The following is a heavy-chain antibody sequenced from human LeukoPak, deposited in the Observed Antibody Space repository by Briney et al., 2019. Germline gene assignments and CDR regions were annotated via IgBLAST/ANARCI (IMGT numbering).Heavy chain of an antibody. V-gene: IGHV4-38-2*02. J-gene: IGHJ4*02. D-gene: IGHD6-19*01. CDR3: VTTGHSSGWQFDY. Sequence: SETLSLTCNVSDYSISSVYYWGWIRQSPGKGLEWIGSIYHTGYTYYNPSLKSRITISLETSRTQFSLKLNSVTAADTAVYFCVTTGHSSGWQFDYWGQGTLVTVPS. CDR2: IYHTGYT. CDR1: DYSISSVYY.